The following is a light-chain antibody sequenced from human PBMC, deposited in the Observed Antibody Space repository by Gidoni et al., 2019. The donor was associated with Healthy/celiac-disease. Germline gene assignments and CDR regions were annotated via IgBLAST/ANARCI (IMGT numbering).Light chain of an antibody. CDR1: QSVSSY. Sequence: EIVLTQSPATRSLSPGERATLDCRASQSVSSYLAWSQQKPGQAPRLLIYYASNRATGIPARFSGSGSGTDFTLTISSLEPEDFAVYYCQQRSNWPPGVTFGGGTKVEIK. CDR3: QQRSNWPPGVT. V-gene: IGKV3-11*01. J-gene: IGKJ4*01. CDR2: YAS.